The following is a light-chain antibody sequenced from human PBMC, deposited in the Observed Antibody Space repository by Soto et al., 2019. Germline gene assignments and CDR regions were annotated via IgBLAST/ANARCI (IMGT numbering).Light chain of an antibody. CDR2: AAV. Sequence: IPMTQSPSSLSASVGDRVTITCRASQGIRNDLGWYQQIPGKAPKLLIYAAVSLHSGVPSRFSGSGSGTDFTLTINNLQPEDFATYYCQQDYAYPYTFGQGTSLEI. CDR3: QQDYAYPYT. J-gene: IGKJ2*01. V-gene: IGKV1-6*01. CDR1: QGIRND.